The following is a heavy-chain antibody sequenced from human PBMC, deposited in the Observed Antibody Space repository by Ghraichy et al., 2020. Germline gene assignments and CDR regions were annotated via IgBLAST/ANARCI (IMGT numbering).Heavy chain of an antibody. CDR3: ATETIEIVDQ. D-gene: IGHD5-24*01. J-gene: IGHJ4*02. Sequence: ASVKVSCKVSGDTLSKLSMHWVRQAPGKGLEWMGGFDVEDGETIYAEKFQGRLTITEDTSTDTAYMELSSLRSDDTAVYYCATETIEIVDQWGQGTLVTVSS. CDR1: GDTLSKLS. CDR2: FDVEDGET. V-gene: IGHV1-24*01.